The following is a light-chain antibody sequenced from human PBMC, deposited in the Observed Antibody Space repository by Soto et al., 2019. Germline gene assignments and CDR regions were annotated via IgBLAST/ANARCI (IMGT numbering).Light chain of an antibody. J-gene: IGLJ3*02. CDR2: DVS. CDR1: SSDVGGYNY. CDR3: CSYAGSYTIWV. V-gene: IGLV2-11*01. Sequence: QSVLTQPRSVSGSPGQSVTISCTGTSSDVGGYNYVSWYQQYPGKAPKLIIYDVSKRPSGVPDRFSGSKSGNTASLTISGLPADDEADYYCCSYAGSYTIWVFGGGTKLTVL.